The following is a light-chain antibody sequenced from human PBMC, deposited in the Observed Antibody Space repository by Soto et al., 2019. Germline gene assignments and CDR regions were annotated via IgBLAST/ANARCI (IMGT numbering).Light chain of an antibody. V-gene: IGKV3D-15*01. J-gene: IGKJ1*01. CDR3: QHYEA. Sequence: EIVMTQSPATLSVSPWEIATLSCRASQSVSNNLAWYQQNPGQAPRLLIYDASARATGIPDRFSGSGSGTDFTLTISRLEPEDFAVYYCQHYEAFGQGTKVDIK. CDR1: QSVSNN. CDR2: DAS.